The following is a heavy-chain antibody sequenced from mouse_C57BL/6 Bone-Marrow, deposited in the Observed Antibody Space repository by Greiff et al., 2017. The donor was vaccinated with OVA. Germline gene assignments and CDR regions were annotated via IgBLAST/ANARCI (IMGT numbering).Heavy chain of an antibody. CDR1: GYTFTSYW. Sequence: QVQLQQSVAELVKPGASVKMSCKASGYTFTSYWITWVKQRPGQGLEWIGDIYPVSGSTNYNEKFKSKATLTVYTSSSTAYMQLSSLTSEDSAVYYCARSAIYYGSSNYWGQGTTLTVSS. D-gene: IGHD1-1*01. CDR3: ARSAIYYGSSNY. CDR2: IYPVSGST. J-gene: IGHJ2*01. V-gene: IGHV1-55*01.